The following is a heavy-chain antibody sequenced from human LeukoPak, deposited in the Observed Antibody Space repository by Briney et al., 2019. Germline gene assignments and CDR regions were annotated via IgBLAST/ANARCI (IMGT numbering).Heavy chain of an antibody. CDR2: ITYI. Sequence: GGSLRRSCAASGFTFSTYNMNWVRQAPGKGLEWVSSITYISYAGSVKGRFTISRDNAKNSLYLQMNSLRVEDTAVYYCVRGDSSGRYYFDFWGQGTLVTVSS. J-gene: IGHJ4*02. CDR3: VRGDSSGRYYFDF. D-gene: IGHD3-22*01. V-gene: IGHV3-21*06. CDR1: GFTFSTYN.